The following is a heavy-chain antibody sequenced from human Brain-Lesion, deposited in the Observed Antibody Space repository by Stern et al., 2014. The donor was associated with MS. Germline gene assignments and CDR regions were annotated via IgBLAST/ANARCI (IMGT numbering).Heavy chain of an antibody. CDR2: INRGSDYI. CDR3: ARVEPPLADFYYYYGMDV. J-gene: IGHJ6*02. CDR1: GFTFSSYT. Sequence: EVQLVESGGGLVKPGGSLRLSCAASGFTFSSYTMNWVRQAPGKGLEWVSSINRGSDYIYYADSVKGRFTISRDNAKNSLYLPMNSLRAEDTALYYCARVEPPLADFYYYYGMDVWGQGPTVTVPS. D-gene: IGHD1-1*01. V-gene: IGHV3-21*01.